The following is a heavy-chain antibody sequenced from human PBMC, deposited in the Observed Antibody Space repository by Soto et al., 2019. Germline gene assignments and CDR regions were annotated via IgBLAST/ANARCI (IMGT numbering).Heavy chain of an antibody. CDR2: ISSSSSTI. J-gene: IGHJ4*02. D-gene: IGHD2-15*01. Sequence: GGSLRLSCAASGFTFSSYSMNWVRQAPGKGLEWVSYISSSSSTIYYADSVKGRFTISRDNAKNSLYLQMNSLRAEDTAVYYCARELLGYCSGGSCYLDYWGQGTLVTVSS. V-gene: IGHV3-48*01. CDR3: ARELLGYCSGGSCYLDY. CDR1: GFTFSSYS.